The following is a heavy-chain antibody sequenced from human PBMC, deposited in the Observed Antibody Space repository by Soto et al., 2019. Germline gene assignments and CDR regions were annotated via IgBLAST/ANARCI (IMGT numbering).Heavy chain of an antibody. Sequence: ASVKVSCKASGYTFTSYAMHWVRQAPGQRLEWMGWINAGNGNTKYSQKFQGRVTITRDTSASTAYMELSSLRSEDTAVYYCARATKGRLVNHYYYYGMDVWGQGTTVTVYS. CDR1: GYTFTSYA. D-gene: IGHD6-19*01. CDR3: ARATKGRLVNHYYYYGMDV. V-gene: IGHV1-3*01. J-gene: IGHJ6*02. CDR2: INAGNGNT.